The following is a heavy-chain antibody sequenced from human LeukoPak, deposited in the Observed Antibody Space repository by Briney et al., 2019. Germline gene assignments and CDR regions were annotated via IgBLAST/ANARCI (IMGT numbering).Heavy chain of an antibody. D-gene: IGHD6-13*01. CDR2: ISANSGDT. CDR1: GYTFTDYY. CDR3: ARDKAIAAPADLDVFDI. Sequence: ASVKVSCKASGYTFTDYYFHWVRQAPGQGLEWMGWISANSGDTNSAQKFQGRVTMTRDTSISTLYMELRSLTFDDSAVYYCARDKAIAAPADLDVFDIWGQGTMVTVSS. J-gene: IGHJ3*02. V-gene: IGHV1-2*02.